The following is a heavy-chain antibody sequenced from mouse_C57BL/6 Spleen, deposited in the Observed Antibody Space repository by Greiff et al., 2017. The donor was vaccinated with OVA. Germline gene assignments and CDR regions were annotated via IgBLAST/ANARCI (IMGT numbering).Heavy chain of an antibody. J-gene: IGHJ3*01. Sequence: QVQLQQPGAELVMPGASVKLSCKASGYTFTSYWRHWVKQRPGHGLEWIGEIDPSDSYTNYNQKFKGKSTLTVDKSSSTAYMQLSSLTSEDSAVYYCARGSYGNPWFAYWGQGTLVTVSA. CDR1: GYTFTSYW. D-gene: IGHD2-1*01. V-gene: IGHV1-69*01. CDR3: ARGSYGNPWFAY. CDR2: IDPSDSYT.